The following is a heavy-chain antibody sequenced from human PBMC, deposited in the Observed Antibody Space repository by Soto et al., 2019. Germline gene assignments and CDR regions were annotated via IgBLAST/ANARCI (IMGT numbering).Heavy chain of an antibody. CDR2: MYNTGNT. CDR1: GSHISDNY. V-gene: IGHV4-59*01. CDR3: ARDLWGYCGTDCYPLDV. D-gene: IGHD2-21*02. Sequence: SETLSLTCPVSGSHISDNYWSWLRPPPGKGLEWIGYMYNTGNTVYNPSLKSRVTISADTSTNQSSMKLNSVTAADTAVYYCARDLWGYCGTDCYPLDVWGQGTTVTVSS. J-gene: IGHJ6*02.